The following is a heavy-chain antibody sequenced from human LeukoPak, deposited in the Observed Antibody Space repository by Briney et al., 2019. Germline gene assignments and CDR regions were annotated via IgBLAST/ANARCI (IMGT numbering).Heavy chain of an antibody. J-gene: IGHJ6*03. V-gene: IGHV3-13*01. CDR3: ARGPPRGKYYYMDV. CDR1: GFTFSSFD. D-gene: IGHD1-1*01. CDR2: IGTASDT. Sequence: GGSLRLSCAASGFTFSSFDMHWVRQPAGQGLEWVSTIGTASDTYYPGSVEGRFTLSRDNAKNSLYLQMNSLTAGDTAVYYCARGPPRGKYYYMDVWGKGPTVTVSS.